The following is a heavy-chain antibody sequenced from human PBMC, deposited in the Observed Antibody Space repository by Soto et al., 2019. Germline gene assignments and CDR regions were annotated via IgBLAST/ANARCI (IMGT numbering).Heavy chain of an antibody. Sequence: GGSLRLSCSASGFTFSSYAMHWVRQAPGKGLEYVSAISSNGGSTYYADSVKGRFTISRDNSKNTLYLQMSSLRAEDTAVYYCVLYCTNGVCLWGGYYYYGMDVWGQGTTVTVSS. CDR3: VLYCTNGVCLWGGYYYYGMDV. V-gene: IGHV3-64D*08. J-gene: IGHJ6*02. D-gene: IGHD2-8*01. CDR2: ISSNGGST. CDR1: GFTFSSYA.